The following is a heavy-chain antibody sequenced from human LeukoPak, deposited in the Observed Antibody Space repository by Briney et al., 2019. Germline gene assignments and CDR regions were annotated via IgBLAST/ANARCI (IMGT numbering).Heavy chain of an antibody. CDR1: GFTFSSYE. V-gene: IGHV3-21*01. Sequence: GGSLRLSCAASGFTFSSYEMNWVRQAPGKGLEWVSSISSSSSYIYCADSVKGRFTISRDNAKNSLYLQMNSLRAEDTAVYYCARSVGATTGYWGQGTLVTVSS. D-gene: IGHD1-26*01. J-gene: IGHJ4*02. CDR2: ISSSSSYI. CDR3: ARSVGATTGY.